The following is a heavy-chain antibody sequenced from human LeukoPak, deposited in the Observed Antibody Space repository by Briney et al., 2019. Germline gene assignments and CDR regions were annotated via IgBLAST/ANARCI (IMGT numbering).Heavy chain of an antibody. J-gene: IGHJ4*02. CDR3: ARERYGDYFDY. V-gene: IGHV4-59*12. CDR1: GDSISSYY. D-gene: IGHD4-17*01. Sequence: SETLSLTCTVSGDSISSYYWSWIRQPPGKGLEWIAYIYDSGRTDYNPSLKSRVTISVDTSKNQFSLKLSSVTAADTAVYYCARERYGDYFDYWGQGTLVTVSS. CDR2: IYDSGRT.